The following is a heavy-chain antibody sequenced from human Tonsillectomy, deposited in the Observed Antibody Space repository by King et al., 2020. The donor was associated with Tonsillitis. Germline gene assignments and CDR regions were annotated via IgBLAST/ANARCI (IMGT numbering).Heavy chain of an antibody. D-gene: IGHD6-19*01. J-gene: IGHJ4*02. Sequence: VQLVESGAEVKKPGSSVKVSCKTSGGTFSSYVINWVRQAPGQGLEWMGGIIAIFDTANYAQQFQGRVTITAEESTSTAYMELSGLISEDTAVYYCEREIVVGWFGYWGQGTLVTVSS. CDR2: IIAIFDTA. V-gene: IGHV1-69*01. CDR3: EREIVVGWFGY. CDR1: GGTFSSYV.